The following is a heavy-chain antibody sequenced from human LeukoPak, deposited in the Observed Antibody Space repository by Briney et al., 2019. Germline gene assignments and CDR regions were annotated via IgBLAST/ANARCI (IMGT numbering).Heavy chain of an antibody. CDR2: IYTRGNT. CDR3: ARGRYCSADICSGGDAFDI. D-gene: IGHD2-15*01. CDR1: GGSINNYY. V-gene: IGHV4-4*07. Sequence: PSETLSLTCTVSGGSINNYYWRWLRQPAGKGREWIGRIYTRGNTNYNPSLKRRVTMSVDTSKNQFSLKLSSVTAADTAVYYCARGRYCSADICSGGDAFDIWGQGTMVSVSS. J-gene: IGHJ3*02.